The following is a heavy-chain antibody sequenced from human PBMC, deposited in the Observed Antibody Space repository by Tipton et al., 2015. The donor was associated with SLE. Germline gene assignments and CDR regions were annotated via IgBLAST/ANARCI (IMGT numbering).Heavy chain of an antibody. J-gene: IGHJ5*02. D-gene: IGHD4/OR15-4a*01. Sequence: SLRLSCAVSGLTISSNYMSWVRQAPGKGLEWVSVIYSDGSEYYAESVKGRFIISRDNSKNTVYLQMHYLTVEDTAVYYCARAMVGTTQGWFDPWGQGALVTVSS. V-gene: IGHV3-53*01. CDR2: IYSDGSE. CDR3: ARAMVGTTQGWFDP. CDR1: GLTISSNY.